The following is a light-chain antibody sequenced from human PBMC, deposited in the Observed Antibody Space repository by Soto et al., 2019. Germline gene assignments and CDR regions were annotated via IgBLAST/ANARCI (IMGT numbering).Light chain of an antibody. V-gene: IGKV2-28*01. CDR1: QSLLHSNGYNY. J-gene: IGKJ2*01. Sequence: IVMTQSPLSLPVTPGEPASISCRSSQSLLHSNGYNYLDWYLQKPGQSPQLLIYLTSNRASGVPDRFSASGSGTDFTLKITRVEAEDVGVYYCMQALQTPRYTFGQGTKLEIK. CDR3: MQALQTPRYT. CDR2: LTS.